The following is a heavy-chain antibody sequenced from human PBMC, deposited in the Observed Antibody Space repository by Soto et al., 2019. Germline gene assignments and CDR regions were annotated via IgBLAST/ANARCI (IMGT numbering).Heavy chain of an antibody. CDR3: ANNYDSSGYYSYYYYGMDV. D-gene: IGHD3-22*01. CDR2: IITIFGTA. Sequence: QVQLVQSGAEVKKPGSSVKVSCKASGGTFSSYAISWVRQAPGQGLEWMGGIITIFGTANYAQKFQGRVTITADESTITAYMERRRLRSEDTAVYCCANNYDSSGYYSYYYYGMDVWGQGTTVTVFS. CDR1: GGTFSSYA. J-gene: IGHJ6*02. V-gene: IGHV1-69*12.